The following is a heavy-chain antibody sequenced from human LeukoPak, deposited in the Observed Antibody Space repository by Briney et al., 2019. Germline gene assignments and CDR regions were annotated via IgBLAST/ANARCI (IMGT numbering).Heavy chain of an antibody. CDR2: INNSGST. D-gene: IGHD6-19*01. CDR3: ARGRQWLVQASYYYFYMDV. V-gene: IGHV4-34*01. J-gene: IGHJ6*03. CDR1: GGSFSGYY. Sequence: SETVSLTCAVYGGSFSGYYWSWIRQPPGKGLEWIGEINNSGSTNYNPSLKSRVTISVDTSKNQFSLKLSPVTAADTAVYYCARGRQWLVQASYYYFYMDVWGKGTTVTVSS.